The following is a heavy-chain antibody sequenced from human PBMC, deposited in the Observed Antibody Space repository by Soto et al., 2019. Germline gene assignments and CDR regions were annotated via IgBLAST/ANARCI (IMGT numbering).Heavy chain of an antibody. D-gene: IGHD3-10*01. CDR1: GFTFSSYG. V-gene: IGHV3-33*01. CDR3: ARVNVLLWFGESLGGMDV. CDR2: IWYDGSNK. J-gene: IGHJ6*02. Sequence: QVQLVESGGGVVQPGRSLRLSCAASGFTFSSYGMHWVRQAPGKGLEWVAVIWYDGSNKYYADSVKGRFTISRDNSKNTRYLQMNSLRAEDTAVYYCARVNVLLWFGESLGGMDVWGQGTTVTVSS.